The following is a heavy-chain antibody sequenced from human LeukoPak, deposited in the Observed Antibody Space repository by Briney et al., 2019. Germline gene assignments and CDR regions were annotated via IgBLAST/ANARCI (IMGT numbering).Heavy chain of an antibody. CDR2: IYYSGST. CDR3: ARMKYYFDY. Sequence: SETLSLTCAVYGESFSGYYWSWIRQPPGKGLEWIGSIYYSGSTYYNPSLKSRVTISVDTSKNQFSLKLRSVTAADTAVYYCARMKYYFDYWGQGTLVTVSS. J-gene: IGHJ4*02. CDR1: GESFSGYY. V-gene: IGHV4-34*01.